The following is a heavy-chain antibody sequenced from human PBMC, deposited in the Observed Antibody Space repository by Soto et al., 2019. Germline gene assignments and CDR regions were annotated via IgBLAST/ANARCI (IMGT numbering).Heavy chain of an antibody. V-gene: IGHV4-31*03. CDR3: ARGQQQLPPENNWFDP. J-gene: IGHJ5*02. Sequence: PSETLSLTCTVSGGSISSGGYYWSWIRQHPGKGLEWTGYIYYSGSTYYNPSLKSRVTISVDTSKNQFSLKLSSVTAADTAVYYCARGQQQLPPENNWFDPWGQGTLVTVSS. CDR1: GGSISSGGYY. D-gene: IGHD6-13*01. CDR2: IYYSGST.